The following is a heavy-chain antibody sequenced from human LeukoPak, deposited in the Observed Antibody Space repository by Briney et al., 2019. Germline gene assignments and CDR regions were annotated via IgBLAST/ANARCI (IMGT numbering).Heavy chain of an antibody. Sequence: GGSLRLSCAASGFTFSRYAMSWVRQAPGKGLEWVSAISGSGGSTYSADSVEGRFTISRDNSKNTLYLQMNSLRAEDTAVYYCAKAPVRLWSGYQGWFDPWGQGTLVTVSS. J-gene: IGHJ5*02. V-gene: IGHV3-23*01. CDR1: GFTFSRYA. D-gene: IGHD3-3*01. CDR2: ISGSGGST. CDR3: AKAPVRLWSGYQGWFDP.